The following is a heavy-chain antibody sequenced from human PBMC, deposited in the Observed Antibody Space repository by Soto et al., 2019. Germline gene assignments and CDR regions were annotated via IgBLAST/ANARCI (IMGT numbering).Heavy chain of an antibody. J-gene: IGHJ3*02. CDR1: GFSFSTSGVG. Sequence: QITLKESGPTLVKPTQTLTLTCTFSGFSFSTSGVGVGWIRQPPEKALEWLALIYWDDDSRYSPSLKSRLTTTKDTSKNRVVLTMTNMDPVDTATYYCAHARRRLDAFGIWGQGTMVTVSS. CDR2: IYWDDDS. D-gene: IGHD3-3*01. V-gene: IGHV2-5*02. CDR3: AHARRRLDAFGI.